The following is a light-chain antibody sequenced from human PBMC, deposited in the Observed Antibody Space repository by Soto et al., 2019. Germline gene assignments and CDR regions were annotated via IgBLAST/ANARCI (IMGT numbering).Light chain of an antibody. J-gene: IGKJ1*01. V-gene: IGKV3-20*01. CDR1: QSVSGTY. CDR3: QQYGSSPWT. Sequence: EMVMTQSPATLSLSPGERATLSCRASQSVSGTYLAWYQQKTGQAPRLLIYGASSRATGIPDRVRGSRYGKDFTLTITSLQPEEGAVDYCQQYGSSPWTFGQGTKVDIK. CDR2: GAS.